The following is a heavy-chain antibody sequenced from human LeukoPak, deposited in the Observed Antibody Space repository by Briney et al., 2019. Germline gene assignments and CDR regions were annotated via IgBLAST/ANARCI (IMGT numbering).Heavy chain of an antibody. D-gene: IGHD5-18*01. CDR3: ASSTAMDYFDY. CDR2: IYYSGST. CDR1: GGSISSGGYY. V-gene: IGHV4-31*03. Sequence: KPSETLSLTCTVSGGSISSGGYYWSWIRQHPGKGLEWIGYIYYSGSTYYNPSLKSRVTISVDTSKNQFSLKLSSVTAADTAVYYCASSTAMDYFDYWGQGTLATVSS. J-gene: IGHJ4*02.